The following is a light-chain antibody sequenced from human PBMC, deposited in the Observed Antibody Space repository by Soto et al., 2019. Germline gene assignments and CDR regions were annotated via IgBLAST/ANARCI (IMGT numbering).Light chain of an antibody. CDR1: QSLLHSDGYNY. CDR3: MQALQGPLT. V-gene: IGKV2-28*01. CDR2: LGS. Sequence: DIVMTQSPLSLPVTPGEPASISCRSSQSLLHSDGYNYLDWFLQRPGQSPQLLIYLGSSRASGVPDRFSGSGSGTDFKLKISSVEAEDVRVYYCMQALQGPLTFGGGTKVDIK. J-gene: IGKJ4*01.